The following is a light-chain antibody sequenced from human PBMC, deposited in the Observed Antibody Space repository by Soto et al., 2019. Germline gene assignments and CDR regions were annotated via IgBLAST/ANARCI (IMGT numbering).Light chain of an antibody. CDR3: QQTYSTPPT. J-gene: IGKJ1*01. V-gene: IGKV1-39*01. CDR2: AAS. Sequence: DIQMTQSPSPLSPSLADTFTFTFRASQSISTYLNWYQQKAGLAPKLLIYAASSLQSGVPSRFSGSGSGTDFTLTISSLQPEDFATYYCQQTYSTPPTFGQGTKVDIK. CDR1: QSISTY.